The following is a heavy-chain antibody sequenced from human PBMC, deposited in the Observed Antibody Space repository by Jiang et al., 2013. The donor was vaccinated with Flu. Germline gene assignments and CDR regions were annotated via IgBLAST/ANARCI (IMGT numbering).Heavy chain of an antibody. J-gene: IGHJ4*02. CDR3: ARDTWSMRY. Sequence: KSRVTISVDTSKNQFSLKLSSVTAADTAVYYCARDTWSMRYWGQGTLVTVSS. V-gene: IGHV4-59*01. D-gene: IGHD2-15*01.